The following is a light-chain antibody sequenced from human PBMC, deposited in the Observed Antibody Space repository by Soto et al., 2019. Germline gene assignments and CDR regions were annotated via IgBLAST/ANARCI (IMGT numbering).Light chain of an antibody. Sequence: SYELTQPLSVSVALGQTARITCGGNNIGSKNVQWYQQKPGPAPVLVIYRDSYRPSGIPERFSGSNSGNTATLTISRAQAGDEADYYCQVWDSSFVVFGGGTKLTVL. CDR2: RDS. CDR1: NIGSKN. J-gene: IGLJ2*01. V-gene: IGLV3-9*01. CDR3: QVWDSSFVV.